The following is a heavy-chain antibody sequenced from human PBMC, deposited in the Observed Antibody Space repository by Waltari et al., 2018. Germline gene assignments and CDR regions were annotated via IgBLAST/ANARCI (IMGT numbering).Heavy chain of an antibody. J-gene: IGHJ4*02. V-gene: IGHV4-38-2*01. CDR1: GYSISSGYY. D-gene: IGHD1-7*01. CDR2: IYHSGST. Sequence: QVQLQESGPGLVKPSETLSLTCAVSGYSISSGYYWGWIRQPPGKGLEWIGSIYHSGSTYYNPSLKSRVTISVDTSKNQFSLKLSSVTAADTAVYYCARRGNYSYDFDYWGQGTLVTVSS. CDR3: ARRGNYSYDFDY.